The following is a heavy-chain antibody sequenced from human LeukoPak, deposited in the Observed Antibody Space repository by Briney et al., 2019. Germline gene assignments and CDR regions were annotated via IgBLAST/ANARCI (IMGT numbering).Heavy chain of an antibody. CDR3: ARGLPIVVVPARRSYYGMDV. CDR2: INHSGST. D-gene: IGHD2-2*01. Sequence: SETLSLTCAAYGGSFSGYYWSWIRQPPGKGLEWIGEINHSGSTNYNPSLKSRVTISVDTSKNQFSLKLSSVTAADTAVYYCARGLPIVVVPARRSYYGMDVWGQGTTVTVSS. J-gene: IGHJ6*02. CDR1: GGSFSGYY. V-gene: IGHV4-34*01.